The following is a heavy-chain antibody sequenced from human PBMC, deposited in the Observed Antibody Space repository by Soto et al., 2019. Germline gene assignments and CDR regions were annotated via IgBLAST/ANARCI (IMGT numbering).Heavy chain of an antibody. CDR3: ARVRHNTAMVNVSDY. CDR1: GGSISSGDYY. CDR2: IYYSGST. J-gene: IGHJ4*02. D-gene: IGHD5-18*01. V-gene: IGHV4-30-4*01. Sequence: KPSEPLSLTCTVSGGSISSGDYYWSWIRQPPGKGLEWIGYIYYSGSTYYNPSLKSRVTISVDTSKNQFSLKLSSVTAADTAVYYCARVRHNTAMVNVSDYWGQGTLVTVSS.